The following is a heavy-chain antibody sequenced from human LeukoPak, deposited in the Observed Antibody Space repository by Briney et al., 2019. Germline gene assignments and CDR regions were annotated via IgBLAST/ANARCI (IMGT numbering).Heavy chain of an antibody. Sequence: GGSLKIPRKGPGYSFTSYWIGWVRQMPGKGPEWMWIIYTGDSDPIYSPSLQGQVTFSADKSISTVNLQWSSLKASDTTKYYCARVYYDSSGYYYGYNYYYYYMDVWGKGTTVTVSS. CDR1: GYSFTSYW. D-gene: IGHD3-22*01. J-gene: IGHJ6*03. CDR2: IYTGDSDP. CDR3: ARVYYDSSGYYYGYNYYYYYMDV. V-gene: IGHV5-51*01.